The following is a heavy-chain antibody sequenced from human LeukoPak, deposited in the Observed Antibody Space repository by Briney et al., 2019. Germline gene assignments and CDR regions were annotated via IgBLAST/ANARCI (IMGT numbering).Heavy chain of an antibody. Sequence: PGGSLRLSCAASGFTVSSNYMSWVRQAPGKGLEWVSVIYSGGSTYYADSVKGRFTISGDNSKNTLYLQMNSLRAEDTAVYYCARAAGAAPDAFDIWGQGTMVTVSS. D-gene: IGHD3-10*01. CDR2: IYSGGST. J-gene: IGHJ3*02. V-gene: IGHV3-53*01. CDR3: ARAAGAAPDAFDI. CDR1: GFTVSSNY.